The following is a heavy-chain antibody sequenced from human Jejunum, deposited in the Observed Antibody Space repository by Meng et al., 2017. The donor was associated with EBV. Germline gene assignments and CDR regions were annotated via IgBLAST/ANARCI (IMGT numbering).Heavy chain of an antibody. Sequence: LQREASRPGLAKPSAGLHRTWTVSGGSISSSSYYWGWIRQPPGKGLEWSGNIFNCGRTYYIPFLKSRVTISLDTSRNEFSLKLSSVTAAYTAVYYCARASGSYWYWGQGTLVTVSS. CDR1: GGSISSSSYY. D-gene: IGHD1-26*01. CDR3: ARASGSYWY. J-gene: IGHJ4*02. V-gene: IGHV4-39*07. CDR2: IFNCGRT.